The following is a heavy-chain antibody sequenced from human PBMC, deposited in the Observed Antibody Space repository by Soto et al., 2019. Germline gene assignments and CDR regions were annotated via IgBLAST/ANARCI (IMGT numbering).Heavy chain of an antibody. CDR2: IRSKANSYAT. V-gene: IGHV3-73*01. CDR3: TRLSVVVPAAIPVVQSEYYYYGMDV. Sequence: QPGGSLRLSCAASGFTFSGSAMHWVRQASGKGLEWVGRIRSKANSYATAYAASVKGRFTISRDDSKNTAYLQMNSLKTEDTAVYYCTRLSVVVPAAIPVVQSEYYYYGMDVWGQGTTVTVSS. CDR1: GFTFSGSA. D-gene: IGHD2-2*02. J-gene: IGHJ6*02.